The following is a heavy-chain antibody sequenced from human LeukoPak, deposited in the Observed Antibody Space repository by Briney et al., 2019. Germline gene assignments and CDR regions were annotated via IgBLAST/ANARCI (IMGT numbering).Heavy chain of an antibody. D-gene: IGHD3-3*01. V-gene: IGHV4-34*01. CDR1: GGSFSGYY. CDR2: INHSGST. J-gene: IGHJ6*02. CDR3: ARGRRFPV. Sequence: SSETLALTCAVYGGSFSGYYWSWIRQPPGKGLEWIGEINHSGSTNYNPSLKSRVTISVDTSKNQSSLKLSSVTAADAAVYYCARGRRFPVWGQGTPVTVSS.